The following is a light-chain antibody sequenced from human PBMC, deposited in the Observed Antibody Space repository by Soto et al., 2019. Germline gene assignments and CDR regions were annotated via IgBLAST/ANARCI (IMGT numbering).Light chain of an antibody. CDR1: QTIRSNY. Sequence: ETVLTQSPGTLSLSPGERATLSCRASQTIRSNYLAWYRQTPGQAPRLLIYGASNRANVIADRISGSGSGTDFTLIIRRLEPEHFAQYYCQQYGSSPRTFGQGTKVEIK. CDR2: GAS. V-gene: IGKV3-20*01. CDR3: QQYGSSPRT. J-gene: IGKJ1*01.